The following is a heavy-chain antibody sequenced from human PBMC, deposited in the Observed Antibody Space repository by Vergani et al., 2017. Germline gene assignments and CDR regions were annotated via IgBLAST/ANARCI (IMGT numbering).Heavy chain of an antibody. CDR1: GFAFSRYA. Sequence: VQMVESGGGVVQPGGSLTLSCVASGFAFSRYAMSWVRQAPGKGLEWVSGLTASGSGISYADSVRGRFTISRDNSKNTLFLQMDSLRAEDTAVYYCAKSGWLQHFGAHYFDSWGQGILVTVSS. V-gene: IGHV3-23*04. J-gene: IGHJ4*02. CDR2: LTASGSGI. CDR3: AKSGWLQHFGAHYFDS. D-gene: IGHD5-24*01.